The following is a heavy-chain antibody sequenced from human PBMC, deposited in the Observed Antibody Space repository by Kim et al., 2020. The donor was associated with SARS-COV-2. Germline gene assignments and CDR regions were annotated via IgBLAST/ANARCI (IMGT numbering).Heavy chain of an antibody. CDR1: GFTFSSYS. CDR2: ISSSSSTI. D-gene: IGHD2-15*01. Sequence: GGSLRLSCAASGFTFSSYSMNWVRQAPGKGLEWVSYISSSSSTIYYADSVKGRFTISRDNAKNSLYLQMNSLRDEDTAVYYCARDSLAHYYYYYGMDVWGQGTTVTVSS. J-gene: IGHJ6*02. V-gene: IGHV3-48*02. CDR3: ARDSLAHYYYYYGMDV.